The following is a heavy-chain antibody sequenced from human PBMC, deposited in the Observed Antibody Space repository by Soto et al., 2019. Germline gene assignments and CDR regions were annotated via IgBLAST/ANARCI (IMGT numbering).Heavy chain of an antibody. V-gene: IGHV4-59*08. D-gene: IGHD3-16*01. CDR2: IYYSGST. J-gene: IGHJ4*02. CDR1: GGSISSYY. Sequence: PSETLSLTCTVSGGSISSYYWSWIRQPPGKGLEWIGYIYYSGSTNYNPSLKSRVTISVDTSKNQFSLKLSSVTAADTAVYYCAKVPAYDYVWGTYYYFDYWGLGALVTVSS. CDR3: AKVPAYDYVWGTYYYFDY.